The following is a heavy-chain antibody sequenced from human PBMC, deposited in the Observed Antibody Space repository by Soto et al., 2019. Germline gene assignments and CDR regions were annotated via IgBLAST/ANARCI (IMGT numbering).Heavy chain of an antibody. CDR2: INHSGST. Sequence: PSETLSLTCAVYGGSFSGYYWSWIRQPPGKGLEWIGEINHSGSTNYNPPLKSRVTISVDTSKNQFSLKLNSMTAADTAVYYCARGLDYGDYKASFDYWGQGTLVTVSS. J-gene: IGHJ4*02. CDR3: ARGLDYGDYKASFDY. D-gene: IGHD4-17*01. V-gene: IGHV4-34*01. CDR1: GGSFSGYY.